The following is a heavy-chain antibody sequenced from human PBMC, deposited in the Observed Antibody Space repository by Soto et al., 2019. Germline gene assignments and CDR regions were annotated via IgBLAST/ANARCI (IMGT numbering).Heavy chain of an antibody. V-gene: IGHV3-7*01. CDR3: ARSRVSGGTWASFTH. J-gene: IGHJ4*02. CDR2: IKQDGSDE. CDR1: GFTFSSYW. Sequence: GGSLRLSCAASGFTFSSYWMNWVRQAPGKGLEWVANIKQDGSDEYYVDSVKGRFTISRDNTKNSLYLQVNSLRAEDTAVCFCARSRVSGGTWASFTHWGQGIRVTVSS. D-gene: IGHD2-15*01.